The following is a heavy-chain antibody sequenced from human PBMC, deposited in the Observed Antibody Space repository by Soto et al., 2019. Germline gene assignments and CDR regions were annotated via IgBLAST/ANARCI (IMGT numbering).Heavy chain of an antibody. CDR1: GFTFSSYA. CDR2: ISGSGGGT. CDR3: ANSLMAGKHLSYYYGMDV. J-gene: IGHJ6*02. D-gene: IGHD6-19*01. V-gene: IGHV3-23*01. Sequence: EVQLLESGGGLVQPGGSLRLSCAASGFTFSSYAMYWVRQAPGKGLEWVSVISGSGGGTYYADSVKGRFTISRDDSKNTLYLQMNSLRAEDTAVYYCANSLMAGKHLSYYYGMDVWGQGTTVTVSS.